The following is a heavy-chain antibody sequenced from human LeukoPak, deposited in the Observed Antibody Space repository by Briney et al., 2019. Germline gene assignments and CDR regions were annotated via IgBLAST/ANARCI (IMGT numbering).Heavy chain of an antibody. D-gene: IGHD6-13*01. J-gene: IGHJ4*02. CDR3: ARELELRGAAAGLDY. CDR1: GYTFTSYG. CDR2: ISAYNGNT. V-gene: IGHV1-18*01. Sequence: ASVKVSCKASGYTFTSYGISWVRQAPGQGLEWMGWISAYNGNTNYAQKLQGRVTMTTDTSTSTAYMELRSLRSDDTAVYYCARELELRGAAAGLDYWGQGTLVTVSS.